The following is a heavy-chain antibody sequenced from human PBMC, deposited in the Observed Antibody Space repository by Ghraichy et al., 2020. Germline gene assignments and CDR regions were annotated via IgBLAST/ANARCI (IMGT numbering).Heavy chain of an antibody. V-gene: IGHV3-7*01. CDR3: AREKQPGGAAAGTGY. J-gene: IGHJ4*02. CDR2: IKKDGSEK. Sequence: LSLTCAASGFIFSGYWMSWVRQAPGKGLEWVANIKKDGSEKYYVDSVKGRFTISRDNAKNSLYLQMNSLRAEDTAVYYCAREKQPGGAAAGTGYWGQGTLVTVSS. CDR1: GFIFSGYW. D-gene: IGHD6-13*01.